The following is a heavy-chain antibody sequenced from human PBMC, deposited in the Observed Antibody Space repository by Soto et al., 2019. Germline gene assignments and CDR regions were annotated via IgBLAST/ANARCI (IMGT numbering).Heavy chain of an antibody. D-gene: IGHD3-16*02. V-gene: IGHV3-15*07. CDR1: GFTFSNAW. J-gene: IGHJ4*02. CDR3: TTGGVGITFGGVIVTHTHLHDY. Sequence: EVQLVESGGGLVKPGGSLRLSCAASGFTFSNAWMNWVRQAPGKGLEWVGRIKSKTDGGTTDYSAPVKGRFTISRDDSKNTLYLQMNSLKTEDTAVYYCTTGGVGITFGGVIVTHTHLHDYWVQGTLVTVSS. CDR2: IKSKTDGGTT.